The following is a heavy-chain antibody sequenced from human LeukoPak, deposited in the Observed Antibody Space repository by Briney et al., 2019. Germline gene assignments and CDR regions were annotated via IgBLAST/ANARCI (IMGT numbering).Heavy chain of an antibody. J-gene: IGHJ5*02. CDR1: GGSISSYY. CDR3: ATNYGSGNTDDNWLDP. Sequence: PSETLSLTCTVSGGSISSYYWSWIRQPPGKGLEWIGYIYYSGSTNYNPSLKSRVTISVDTSKNQFSLKLNSVTAADTAVYYCATNYGSGNTDDNWLDPWGQGTLVTVSS. CDR2: IYYSGST. V-gene: IGHV4-59*01. D-gene: IGHD3-10*01.